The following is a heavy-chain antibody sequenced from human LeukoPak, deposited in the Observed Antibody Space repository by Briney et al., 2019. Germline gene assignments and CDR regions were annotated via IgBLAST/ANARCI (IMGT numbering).Heavy chain of an antibody. J-gene: IGHJ4*02. CDR1: GGTFSSYA. D-gene: IGHD3-10*01. V-gene: IGHV1-69*01. CDR2: IIPIFGTA. CDR3: ARPRVEIRFDYYGSGSLQKPLDY. Sequence: SVKVSCKASGGTFSSYAISWVRQAPGQGLEWMGGIIPIFGTANYVQKFQGRVTITADESTSTAYMELSSLRSEDTAVYYCARPRVEIRFDYYGSGSLQKPLDYWGQGTLVTVSS.